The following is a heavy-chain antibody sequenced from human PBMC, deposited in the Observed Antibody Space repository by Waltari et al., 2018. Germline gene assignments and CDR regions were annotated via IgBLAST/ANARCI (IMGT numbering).Heavy chain of an antibody. V-gene: IGHV1-8*01. D-gene: IGHD3-22*01. CDR1: GYTFTSYD. Sequence: QVQLVQSGAEVKKPGASVKVSCKASGYTFTSYDINWVRQATGQGLEWMGWMNPNSGNTGYAQKCQGRVTMTRNTSISTAYMELSSLRSEDTAVYYCARVYYYDSSGYYYDLPFDYWGQGTLVTVSS. CDR3: ARVYYYDSSGYYYDLPFDY. CDR2: MNPNSGNT. J-gene: IGHJ4*02.